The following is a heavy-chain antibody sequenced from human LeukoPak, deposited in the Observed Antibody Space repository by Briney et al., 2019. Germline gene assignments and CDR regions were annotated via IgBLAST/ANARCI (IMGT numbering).Heavy chain of an antibody. V-gene: IGHV3-30*03. J-gene: IGHJ4*02. CDR3: ASHSLAVALVGDFDY. Sequence: GGSLRLSCAASGFISSSYGMHWVRQAPGKGLEWVAVISYDGSNTYYADSVKGRFTISRDNSKNTLYLQMNSLRAEDTAVYYCASHSLAVALVGDFDYWGQGTLVTVSS. CDR1: GFISSSYG. CDR2: ISYDGSNT. D-gene: IGHD6-19*01.